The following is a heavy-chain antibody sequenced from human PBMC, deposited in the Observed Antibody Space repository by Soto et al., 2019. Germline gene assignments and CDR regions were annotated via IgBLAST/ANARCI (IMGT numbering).Heavy chain of an antibody. CDR3: ARDHEAYSSSWYVWFDP. Sequence: GASVKVSCKASGYTFTSYAMHWVRQAPGQRLEWMGWINAGNGNTKYSQKFQGRVTITRDTSASTAHMELSSLRSEDTAVYYCARDHEAYSSSWYVWFDPWGQGTLVTVSS. CDR2: INAGNGNT. V-gene: IGHV1-3*01. D-gene: IGHD6-13*01. J-gene: IGHJ5*02. CDR1: GYTFTSYA.